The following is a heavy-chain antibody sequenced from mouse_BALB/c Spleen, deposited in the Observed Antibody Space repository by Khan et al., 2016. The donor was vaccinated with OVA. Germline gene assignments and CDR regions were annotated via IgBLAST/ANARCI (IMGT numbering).Heavy chain of an antibody. D-gene: IGHD2-1*01. CDR2: ISSDGTYT. Sequence: EVELVESGGDLVKPGGSLKLSCAASGFTFSNYGMSWVRQTPDKRLEWVATISSDGTYTYYPDSVKGRVTISRNNAKNTLYLQMSSLKSEDTAMFYCTSHVTESFASWGQGTLVTVSA. J-gene: IGHJ3*01. CDR3: TSHVTESFAS. CDR1: GFTFSNYG. V-gene: IGHV5-6*01.